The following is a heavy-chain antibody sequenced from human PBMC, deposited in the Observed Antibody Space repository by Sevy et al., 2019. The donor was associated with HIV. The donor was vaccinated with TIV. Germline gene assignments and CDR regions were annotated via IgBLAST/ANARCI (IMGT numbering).Heavy chain of an antibody. CDR2: NRSKANSYAT. CDR1: GFTFSGSA. CDR3: TRQGCSGGSCGY. J-gene: IGHJ4*02. D-gene: IGHD2-15*01. V-gene: IGHV3-73*01. Sequence: GGSLRLSCAASGFTFSGSAMHWVRHASGQGLEWVGRNRSKANSYATAYAATVKGRFTISRVDSKNTAYLQMNSLKTEDTAVYSCTRQGCSGGSCGYWGQGTLVTVSS.